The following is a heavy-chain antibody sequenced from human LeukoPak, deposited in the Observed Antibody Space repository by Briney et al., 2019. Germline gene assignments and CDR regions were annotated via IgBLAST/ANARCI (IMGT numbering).Heavy chain of an antibody. D-gene: IGHD6-13*01. CDR2: INPNSGGT. Sequence: ASVTVTCKASGYTFTGYYMHWVRQPPGQGLEWMGWINPNSGGTNYAQKFQGRVTMTRDTSISTAYMELSRLRSDDTGVYYCARDRGSRRWFDPWGQGTLVTVSS. J-gene: IGHJ5*02. V-gene: IGHV1-2*02. CDR1: GYTFTGYY. CDR3: ARDRGSRRWFDP.